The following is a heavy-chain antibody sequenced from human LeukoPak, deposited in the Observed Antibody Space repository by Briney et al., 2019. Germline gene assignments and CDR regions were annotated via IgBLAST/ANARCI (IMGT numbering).Heavy chain of an antibody. CDR2: IKQDGSEK. Sequence: PGGSLRLSCAASGFTFSSYWMSWVRQARGKGLEGVANIKQDGSEKYYVDSVKGRFTISRDNAKNSLYLQMNSLRAEDTAVYFRARGQTTVTNWGQGTLVTVSS. J-gene: IGHJ4*02. CDR3: ARGQTTVTN. V-gene: IGHV3-7*03. D-gene: IGHD4-17*01. CDR1: GFTFSSYW.